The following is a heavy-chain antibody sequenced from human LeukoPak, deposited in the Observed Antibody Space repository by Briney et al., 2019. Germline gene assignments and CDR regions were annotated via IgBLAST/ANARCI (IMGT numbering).Heavy chain of an antibody. Sequence: GGSLRLPCAASGFTFSSYAMTWVRQAPGKGLEWVSAISGSGRSTYYADSVKGRFTISGDNSKNTLYLQMNSLRAEDTAVYYCAKDPYDSSGYYQNYWGQGTLVTVSS. V-gene: IGHV3-23*01. D-gene: IGHD3-22*01. CDR2: ISGSGRST. CDR1: GFTFSSYA. CDR3: AKDPYDSSGYYQNY. J-gene: IGHJ4*02.